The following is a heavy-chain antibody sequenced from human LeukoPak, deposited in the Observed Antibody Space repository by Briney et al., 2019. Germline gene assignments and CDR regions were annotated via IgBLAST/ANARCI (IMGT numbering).Heavy chain of an antibody. J-gene: IGHJ4*02. CDR3: AKDPSSSSWDDRSY. Sequence: SGGSLRLSCAASGFTFSSYAMSWVRQAPGKGLECVSTIRGGGVSSYYADSVKGRFTISRDNSKNTLSLQMNSLRAEDTAVYYCAKDPSSSSWDDRSYWGQGTLVTVSS. CDR1: GFTFSSYA. D-gene: IGHD6-13*01. CDR2: IRGGGVSS. V-gene: IGHV3-23*01.